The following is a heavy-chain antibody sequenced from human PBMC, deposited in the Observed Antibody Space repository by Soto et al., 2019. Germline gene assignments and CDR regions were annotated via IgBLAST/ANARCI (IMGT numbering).Heavy chain of an antibody. CDR1: GGTFSSYT. D-gene: IGHD4-17*01. CDR2: IIPILGIA. Sequence: EASVKVSCKASGGTFSSYTISWVRQAPGQGLEWMGRIIPILGIANYAQKFQGRVTITADKSTSTAYMELSSLRSEDTAVYYCARPLTVTGGAEYFQHWGQGTLVTVSS. V-gene: IGHV1-69*02. J-gene: IGHJ1*01. CDR3: ARPLTVTGGAEYFQH.